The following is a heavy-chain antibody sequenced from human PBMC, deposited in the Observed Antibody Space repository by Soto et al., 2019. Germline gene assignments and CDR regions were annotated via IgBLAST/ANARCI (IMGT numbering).Heavy chain of an antibody. V-gene: IGHV3-7*03. Sequence: EVQLVESGGGLVQPGGSLRLSCAASGFTFSNNWMSWVRQAPGKGLEWVANIKQDGSEEYYVDSVKGRFTISRDNAQNSLYLQMNSLRAEDTAVYYCAREDYGSGSLRYYCGMDVWGQGTTVIVSS. CDR1: GFTFSNNW. CDR3: AREDYGSGSLRYYCGMDV. D-gene: IGHD3-10*01. CDR2: IKQDGSEE. J-gene: IGHJ6*02.